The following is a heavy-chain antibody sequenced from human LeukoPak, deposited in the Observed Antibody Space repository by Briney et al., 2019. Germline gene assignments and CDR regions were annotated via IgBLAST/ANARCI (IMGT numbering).Heavy chain of an antibody. V-gene: IGHV3-48*02. J-gene: IGHJ4*02. D-gene: IGHD2-15*01. CDR2: ISSSSSTI. CDR1: GFTFSSYS. CDR3: ARDNHGYVSGGSCFDY. Sequence: GGSLRLSCAASGFTFSSYSMNWVRQAPGKGLEWVSYISSSSSTIYYADSVKGRFTISRDNAKNSLYLQMNSLRDEDTAVYYCARDNHGYVSGGSCFDYWGQGNLVTASS.